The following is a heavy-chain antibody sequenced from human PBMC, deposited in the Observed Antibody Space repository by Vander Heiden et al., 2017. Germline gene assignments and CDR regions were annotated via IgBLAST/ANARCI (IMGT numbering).Heavy chain of an antibody. D-gene: IGHD6-13*01. CDR1: GFRFADFG. V-gene: IGHV3-9*01. Sequence: VQLVESGGGLVQPGRSLRLSCAVSGFRFADFGMYWVRQAPGKGLEWVSGISWNSGSKGYADSVKGRFTISRDNAKNSLYLQMNSLRAEDTDLYYCAESVITGAGYDYWGQGTLVTVSS. CDR2: ISWNSGSK. CDR3: AESVITGAGYDY. J-gene: IGHJ4*02.